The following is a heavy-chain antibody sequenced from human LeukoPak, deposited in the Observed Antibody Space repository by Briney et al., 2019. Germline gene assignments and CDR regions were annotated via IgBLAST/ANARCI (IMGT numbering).Heavy chain of an antibody. CDR1: GGTFSSYA. CDR3: ARVSYGDYKAYFDY. CDR2: IIPIFGTA. V-gene: IGHV1-69*06. Sequence: ASVKVSCKASGGTFSSYAISWVRQAPGQGLEWMGGIIPIFGTANYAQKFQGRVTITADKSTSTAYMGLSSLRSEDTAVYYCARVSYGDYKAYFDYWGQGTLVTISS. D-gene: IGHD4-17*01. J-gene: IGHJ4*02.